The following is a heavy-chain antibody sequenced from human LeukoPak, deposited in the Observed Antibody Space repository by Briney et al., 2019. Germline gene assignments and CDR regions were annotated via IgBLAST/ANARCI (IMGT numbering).Heavy chain of an antibody. V-gene: IGHV5-51*01. J-gene: IGHJ4*02. CDR3: ARVGVRGVNGRAYFDY. Sequence: RGESPKISCQGSGYIFSSYRIGWVRQMPGKGLEWMGIIYPGDSDTTYSPSFQGQVTFSADKSISTAYLQWSSLKASDTAIYYCARVGVRGVNGRAYFDYWGQGTLVTVSS. CDR2: IYPGDSDT. CDR1: GYIFSSYR. D-gene: IGHD3-10*01.